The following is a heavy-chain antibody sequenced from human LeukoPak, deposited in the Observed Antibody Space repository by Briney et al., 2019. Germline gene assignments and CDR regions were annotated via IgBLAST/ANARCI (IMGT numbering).Heavy chain of an antibody. CDR1: GGSISSYY. J-gene: IGHJ4*02. CDR3: ARLRVAVAEGGPFDY. V-gene: IGHV4-59*08. D-gene: IGHD6-19*01. CDR2: IYYSGST. Sequence: KSSETLSLTCTVSGGSISSYYWSWIRQPPGKGLEWIGYIYYSGSTNYNPSLKSRVTISVDTSKNQFSLKLSSVTAADTAVYYCARLRVAVAEGGPFDYWGQGTLVTVSS.